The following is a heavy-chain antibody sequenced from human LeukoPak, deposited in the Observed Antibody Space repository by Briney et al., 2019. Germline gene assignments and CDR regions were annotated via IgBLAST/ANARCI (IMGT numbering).Heavy chain of an antibody. CDR3: ASIPTIAARPGSGY. CDR2: ISSSSSYI. D-gene: IGHD6-6*01. V-gene: IGHV3-21*01. CDR1: GFTFSSYA. Sequence: GGSLRLSCAASGFTFSSYAMSWVRQAPGKGLEWVSSISSSSSYIYYADSVKGRFTISRDNAKNSLYLQMNSLRAEDTAVYYCASIPTIAARPGSGYWGQGTLVTVSS. J-gene: IGHJ4*02.